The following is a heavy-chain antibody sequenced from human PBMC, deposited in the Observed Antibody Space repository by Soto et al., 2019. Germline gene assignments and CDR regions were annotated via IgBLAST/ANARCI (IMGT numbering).Heavy chain of an antibody. CDR1: GGTFSSYA. V-gene: IGHV1-69*13. D-gene: IGHD3-9*01. J-gene: IGHJ6*02. CDR3: ASRYDDILTGSFYYYYGMDV. CDR2: IIPIFGTA. Sequence: GASVKVSCKASGGTFSSYAISWVRQAPGQGLEWMGGIIPIFGTANYAQKFQGRVTITADESTSTAYMELSSLRSEDTAVYYCASRYDDILTGSFYYYYGMDVWGQGTTVTVSS.